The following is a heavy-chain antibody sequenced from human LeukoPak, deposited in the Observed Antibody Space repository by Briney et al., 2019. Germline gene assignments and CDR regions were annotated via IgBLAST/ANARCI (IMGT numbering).Heavy chain of an antibody. CDR2: ISYDGSNK. CDR3: ARLRGYSGSPGPDAFDI. D-gene: IGHD1-26*01. V-gene: IGHV3-30-3*01. J-gene: IGHJ3*02. CDR1: GFTFSSYA. Sequence: SGGSLRLSCAASGFTFSSYAMHWVRQAPGKGLEWVAVISYDGSNKYYADSVKGRFTISRDNSKNTLYLQMNSLRAEDTAVYYCARLRGYSGSPGPDAFDIWGQGTMVTVSS.